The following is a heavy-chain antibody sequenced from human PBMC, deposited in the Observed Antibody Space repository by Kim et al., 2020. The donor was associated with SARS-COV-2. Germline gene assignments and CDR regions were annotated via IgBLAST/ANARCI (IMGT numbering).Heavy chain of an antibody. Sequence: GGSLRLSCAASGFTFSSYSMNWVRQAPGKGLEWVSSISSSSSYIYYADSVKGRFTIFRDNAKNSLYLQMNSLRAEDTAVYYCARGNYGYSYDQYYYYGMDVWGQGTTVTVSS. CDR3: ARGNYGYSYDQYYYYGMDV. CDR1: GFTFSSYS. J-gene: IGHJ6*02. V-gene: IGHV3-21*01. D-gene: IGHD5-18*01. CDR2: ISSSSSYI.